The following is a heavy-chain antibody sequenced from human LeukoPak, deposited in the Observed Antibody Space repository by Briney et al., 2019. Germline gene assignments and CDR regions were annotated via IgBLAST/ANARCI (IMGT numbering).Heavy chain of an antibody. J-gene: IGHJ3*02. CDR3: ARGAFDI. CDR2: ISPYSGGT. Sequence: ASVKVSCKASGYTFFSYTVSWVRQAPGQGLEWMGWISPYSGGTNYAQKFQGRVTMTRNTSISTAYMELSSLRSEDTAVYCCARGAFDIWGQGTMVTVPS. V-gene: IGHV1-8*01. CDR1: GYTFFSYT.